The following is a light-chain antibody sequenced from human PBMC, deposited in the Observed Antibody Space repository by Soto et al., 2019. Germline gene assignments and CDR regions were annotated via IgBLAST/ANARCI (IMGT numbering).Light chain of an antibody. J-gene: IGKJ1*01. CDR2: GAS. CDR3: QQYNYWPGT. V-gene: IGKV3-15*01. Sequence: EIGMTQSPATRSVSPGERVTLSCKASRSVRRNLAWYQQKPGQAPRLLISGASTRATGITDRFSGSGSGTEFTLTINSLQSEDFAVYYCQQYNYWPGTFGQGTKVEI. CDR1: RSVRRN.